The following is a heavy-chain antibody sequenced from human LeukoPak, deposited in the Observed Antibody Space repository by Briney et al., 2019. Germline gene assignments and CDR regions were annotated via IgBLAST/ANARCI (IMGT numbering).Heavy chain of an antibody. Sequence: GGSLRLSCGVSGFTFSWCSMKLVRQAPGRWLKCLSYISSSSSTIYYADSVKARFTISRDNADTSLYLQMHSLRAEDTAVYYCARESGSLVRTGFFEYWGQGALVTVSS. CDR3: ARESGSLVRTGFFEY. CDR1: GFTFSWCS. V-gene: IGHV3-48*01. J-gene: IGHJ4*02. CDR2: ISSSSSTI. D-gene: IGHD1-26*01.